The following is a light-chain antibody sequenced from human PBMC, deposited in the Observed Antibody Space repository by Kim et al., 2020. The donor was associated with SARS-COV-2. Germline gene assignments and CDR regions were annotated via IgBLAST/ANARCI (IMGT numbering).Light chain of an antibody. CDR1: QTVSSY. Sequence: VSPGDRATLTCRASQTVSSYFAWYHQKPGQAPRRLIYDASNRATGIPARFSGSGSGTDFTLTISSLEPEDFAVYYCQQRSNWPPTFGQGAKVDIK. CDR3: QQRSNWPPT. J-gene: IGKJ1*01. V-gene: IGKV3-11*01. CDR2: DAS.